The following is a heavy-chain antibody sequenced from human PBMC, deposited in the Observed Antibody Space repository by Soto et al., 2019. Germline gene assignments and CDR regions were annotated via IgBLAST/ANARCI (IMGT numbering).Heavy chain of an antibody. J-gene: IGHJ4*02. CDR3: ARLGGYYQAFDQ. CDR1: GGSISSGDYY. Sequence: TLSLTCTVSGGSISSGDYYWSWIRQPPGKGLEWIGYIYYSGSTYYNPSLKSRVTISVDTSKNQFSLILSSVTAADTAVYYCARLGGYYQAFDQWGQGSLVTVSS. V-gene: IGHV4-30-4*01. CDR2: IYYSGST. D-gene: IGHD3-22*01.